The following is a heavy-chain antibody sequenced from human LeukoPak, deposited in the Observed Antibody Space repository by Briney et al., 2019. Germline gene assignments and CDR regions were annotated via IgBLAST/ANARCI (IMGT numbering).Heavy chain of an antibody. CDR3: ARDPSSGWYYFDY. CDR2: IWYDGSNK. CDR1: GFTFSSYG. D-gene: IGHD6-19*01. J-gene: IGHJ4*02. Sequence: GGSLRLSCAASGFTFSSYGMHWVRRAPGKGLEWVAVIWYDGSNKYYADSVKGRFTISRDTSKNTLYLQMNSLRAEDTAVYYCARDPSSGWYYFDYWGQGTLVTVSS. V-gene: IGHV3-33*01.